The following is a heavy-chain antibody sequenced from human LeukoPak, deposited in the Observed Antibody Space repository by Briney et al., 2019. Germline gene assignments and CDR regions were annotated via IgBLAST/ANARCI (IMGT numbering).Heavy chain of an antibody. CDR3: AKGSDYYGSVTSKKTD. Sequence: AGSLRLSCSVSGFTFSNYAMHWVRQAPGKGLEWVSLISGGSGNIYYVDSVKGRFTISRDNSKNTLYVQMTSLRAEDTAIYYCAKGSDYYGSVTSKKTDWGQGTLVTVSS. CDR1: GFTFSNYA. CDR2: ISGGSGNI. V-gene: IGHV3-23*01. D-gene: IGHD3-10*01. J-gene: IGHJ4*02.